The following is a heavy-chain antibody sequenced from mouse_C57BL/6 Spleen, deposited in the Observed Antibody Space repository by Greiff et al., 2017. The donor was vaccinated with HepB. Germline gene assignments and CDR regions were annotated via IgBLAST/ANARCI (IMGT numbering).Heavy chain of an antibody. CDR2: IHPNSGST. CDR1: GYTFTSYW. D-gene: IGHD2-4*01. Sequence: QVHVKQPGAELVKPGASVKLSCKASGYTFTSYWMHWVKQRPGQGLEWIGMIHPNSGSTNYNEKFKSKATLTVDKSSSTAYMQLSSLTSEDSAVYYCAPYDYDDGFAYWGQGTLVTVSA. J-gene: IGHJ3*01. V-gene: IGHV1-64*01. CDR3: APYDYDDGFAY.